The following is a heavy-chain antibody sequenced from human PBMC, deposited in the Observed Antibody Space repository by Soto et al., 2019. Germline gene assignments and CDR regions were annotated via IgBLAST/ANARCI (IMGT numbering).Heavy chain of an antibody. J-gene: IGHJ6*02. CDR2: IYYSGST. CDR3: ARSTDSSSSLYYYYYGMDV. CDR1: GGSISSSSYY. Sequence: SETLSLTCTVSGGSISSSSYYWGWIRQPPGKGLEWIGSIYYSGSTYYNPSLKSRVTISVDTSKNQFSLKLSSVTAADTAVYYCARSTDSSSSLYYYYYGMDVWGQGTTVT. D-gene: IGHD6-6*01. V-gene: IGHV4-39*01.